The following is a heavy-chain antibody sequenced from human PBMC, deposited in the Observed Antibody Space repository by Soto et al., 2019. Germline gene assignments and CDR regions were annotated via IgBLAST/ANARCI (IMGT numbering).Heavy chain of an antibody. J-gene: IGHJ6*02. CDR2: IYYSGST. V-gene: IGHV4-59*01. CDR1: GGSISSYY. D-gene: IGHD6-6*01. CDR3: ARDRQLVQNHYYVMDV. Sequence: SETLSLTCTVSGGSISSYYWSWIRQPPGKGLEWIGYIYYSGSTNYNPSLKSRVTISVDTSKNQFSLKLSSVTAADTAVYYCARDRQLVQNHYYVMDVWGQGTTVTVSS.